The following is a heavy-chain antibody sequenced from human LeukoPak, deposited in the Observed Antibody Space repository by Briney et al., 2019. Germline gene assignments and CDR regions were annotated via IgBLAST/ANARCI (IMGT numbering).Heavy chain of an antibody. CDR3: AKGGYTYKWFDP. V-gene: IGHV3-23*01. CDR1: GFTFSNYA. D-gene: IGHD3-22*01. Sequence: QTGGSLRLSCAASGFTFSNYATTWVRQAPGKGLEWVSVISGGGGSTYYADSVKGRFTISRDNSKNTLDLQMNSLRAEDTAVYYCAKGGYTYKWFDPWGQGALVAVSS. CDR2: ISGGGGST. J-gene: IGHJ5*02.